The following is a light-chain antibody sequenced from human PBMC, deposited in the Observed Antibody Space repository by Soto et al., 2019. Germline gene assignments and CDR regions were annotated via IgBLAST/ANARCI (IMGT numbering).Light chain of an antibody. CDR1: SSDVGYSNS. Sequence: QSALTQPPTASGSPGQSVTISCTATSSDVGYSNSVCWHQQHPGKAPKLMIYEVSKRATGVPDRFSGSKSGNTASLTVSGLQAEDEADYYCSSYAGSYNFVFGTGTKVTVL. CDR3: SSYAGSYNFV. CDR2: EVS. V-gene: IGLV2-8*01. J-gene: IGLJ1*01.